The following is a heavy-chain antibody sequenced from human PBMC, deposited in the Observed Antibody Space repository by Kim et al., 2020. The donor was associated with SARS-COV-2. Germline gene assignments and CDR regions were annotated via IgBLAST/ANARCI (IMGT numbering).Heavy chain of an antibody. Sequence: YYVDSVKGRFTISRDNAKNSLYLQMNSLRAEDTAVYYCARDMKYAEYFQHWGQGTLVTVSS. CDR3: ARDMKYAEYFQH. J-gene: IGHJ1*01. V-gene: IGHV3-7*03.